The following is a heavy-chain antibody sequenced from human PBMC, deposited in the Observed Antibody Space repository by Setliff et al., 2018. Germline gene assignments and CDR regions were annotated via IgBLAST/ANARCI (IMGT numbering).Heavy chain of an antibody. Sequence: PGESLKISCAASGFTFSSHTMNWVRQGPGKGLEWVAYFSSSGSISYATSVKGRFTISRDNAKNSLYLQMNSLRVEDTAVYHCARDGGTGMVKGYYYGLDAWGPGTSVTVSS. CDR2: FSSSGSI. J-gene: IGHJ6*02. CDR3: ARDGGTGMVKGYYYGLDA. D-gene: IGHD5-18*01. CDR1: GFTFSSHT. V-gene: IGHV3-48*03.